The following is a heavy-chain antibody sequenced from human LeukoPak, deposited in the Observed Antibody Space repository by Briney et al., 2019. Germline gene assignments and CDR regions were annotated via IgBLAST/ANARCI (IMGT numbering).Heavy chain of an antibody. Sequence: GGSLRLSCAASGFTFSSYDMHWVRQAPGKGLEWVAFIRFDGSNKYYADSVKGRFTISRDNAKNTLYLQMNSLRAEDTAVYYCARGHYDFWSGYYTNSKPFDYWGQGTLVTVSS. J-gene: IGHJ4*02. CDR1: GFTFSSYD. V-gene: IGHV3-30*02. D-gene: IGHD3-3*01. CDR3: ARGHYDFWSGYYTNSKPFDY. CDR2: IRFDGSNK.